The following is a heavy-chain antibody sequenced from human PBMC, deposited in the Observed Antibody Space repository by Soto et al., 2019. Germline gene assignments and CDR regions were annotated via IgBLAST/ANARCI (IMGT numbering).Heavy chain of an antibody. CDR2: INGRGDST. CDR1: GFTFSSYA. J-gene: IGHJ5*02. V-gene: IGHV3-23*01. Sequence: RLSCVASGFTFSSYAMSWVRQAPGKGLEWVSGINGRGDSTSQADSVKGRFTISRDNSKNTLYLQMNSLRAADTAVYYCAKRAYGGITSWFDPWGQGTLVTVSS. CDR3: AKRAYGGITSWFDP. D-gene: IGHD4-17*01.